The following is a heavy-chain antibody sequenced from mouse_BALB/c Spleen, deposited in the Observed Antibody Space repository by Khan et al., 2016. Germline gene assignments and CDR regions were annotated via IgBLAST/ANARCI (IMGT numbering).Heavy chain of an antibody. D-gene: IGHD3-1*01. CDR3: AISVRATMDY. CDR2: ISDSGSN. CDR1: DDSITSSY. J-gene: IGHJ4*01. Sequence: EVQLQESGPSLVKPSQTLSLTCSVTDDSITSSYWNWIRKFPGNKLEYMGYISDSGSNYYNPSLKSRISITRDTSKNQYYLKLKSVTTEDTAIYCCAISVRATMDYWGQGTSVTVSS. V-gene: IGHV3-8*02.